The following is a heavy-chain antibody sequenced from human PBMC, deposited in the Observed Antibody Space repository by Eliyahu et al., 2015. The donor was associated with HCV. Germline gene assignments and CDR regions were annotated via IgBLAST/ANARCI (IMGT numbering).Heavy chain of an antibody. D-gene: IGHD5-12*01. Sequence: QVQLVESGGGVVQPGRSLRLSCAASGFNFTDYGXHWVRQAPGKGLGWVAVISYGGTLKYYADSVKGRFTISRDNSKNTVSLQMNSLRAEDTAVYYCAKDGGYDFGPDYWGQGTLVTVSS. CDR1: GFNFTDYG. CDR3: AKDGGYDFGPDY. CDR2: ISYGGTLK. J-gene: IGHJ4*02. V-gene: IGHV3-30*18.